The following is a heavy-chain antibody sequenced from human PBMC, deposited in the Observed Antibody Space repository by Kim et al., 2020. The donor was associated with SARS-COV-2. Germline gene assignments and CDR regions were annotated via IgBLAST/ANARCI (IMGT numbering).Heavy chain of an antibody. Sequence: GGSLRLSCAASGFTFDDYTMHWVRQAPGKGLEWVSLISWDGGSTYYADSVKGRFTISRDNSKNSLYLQMNSLRTEDTALYYCAKGKGAAGTNLWGWYGMDVWGQGTTVTVSS. D-gene: IGHD6-13*01. CDR2: ISWDGGST. V-gene: IGHV3-43*01. J-gene: IGHJ6*02. CDR3: AKGKGAAGTNLWGWYGMDV. CDR1: GFTFDDYT.